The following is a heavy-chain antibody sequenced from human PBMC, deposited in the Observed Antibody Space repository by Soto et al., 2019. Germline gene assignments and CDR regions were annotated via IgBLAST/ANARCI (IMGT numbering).Heavy chain of an antibody. CDR3: ARKDSGYADCVDV. CDR1: GGSISRGGYY. Sequence: QVQLQESGPGLVKPSQTLSLTCTVSGGSISRGGYYWSWIRQHPGKGLEWIGYIYYSGGTYYNPSLKSRVTISVDTAESQFFLRLSSATGADTAVYYCARKDSGYADCVDVWGQGATVTVSS. CDR2: IYYSGGT. J-gene: IGHJ6*02. V-gene: IGHV4-31*03. D-gene: IGHD5-12*01.